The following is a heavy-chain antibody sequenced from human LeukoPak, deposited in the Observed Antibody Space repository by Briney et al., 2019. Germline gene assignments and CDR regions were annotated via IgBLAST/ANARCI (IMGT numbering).Heavy chain of an antibody. CDR3: ARGGYHHGFDI. CDR2: IDNDGSDT. CDR1: GFTFSSYW. J-gene: IGHJ3*02. V-gene: IGHV3-74*01. Sequence: GGSLRLSCAASGFTFSSYWLHWVRQAPGKGLVWVSRIDNDGSDTIYADSVKGRFTISRDNAKNTLYLQMSSLKAEDTAVYYCARGGYHHGFDIWGQGTMVTVSS. D-gene: IGHD5-18*01.